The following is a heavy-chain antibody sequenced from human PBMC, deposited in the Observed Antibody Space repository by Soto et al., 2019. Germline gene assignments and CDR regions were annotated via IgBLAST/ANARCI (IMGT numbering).Heavy chain of an antibody. V-gene: IGHV1-18*01. CDR2: ISAYNGDT. J-gene: IGHJ3*02. CDR1: GYTFTSYG. CDR3: ARYPFSHKAMVTWVIYI. Sequence: GKLVQSGAEVKRPGASVKVSCRASGYTFTSYGISWVRQAPGQGLEWMGWISAYNGDTKLSQKFEARVSMTTDTSTNTAYMELRSLRSDDTAYYYLARYPFSHKAMVTWVIYIWGQGTIVTVS. D-gene: IGHD5-18*01.